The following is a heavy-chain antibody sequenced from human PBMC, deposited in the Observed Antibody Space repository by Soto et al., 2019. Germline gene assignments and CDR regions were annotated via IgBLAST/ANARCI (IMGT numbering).Heavy chain of an antibody. Sequence: TGGSLRLSCAASGFTLGDYAMHWVRQAPGKGLEWVSGISWNSGSIGYAYSVKGRFTISRDNAKNTLFLEMNNLRVDDTAIYYCAKSFCSSSSCFFVWVDPWGPGTLVTVSS. CDR1: GFTLGDYA. CDR2: ISWNSGSI. V-gene: IGHV3-9*01. CDR3: AKSFCSSSSCFFVWVDP. J-gene: IGHJ5*02. D-gene: IGHD6-19*01.